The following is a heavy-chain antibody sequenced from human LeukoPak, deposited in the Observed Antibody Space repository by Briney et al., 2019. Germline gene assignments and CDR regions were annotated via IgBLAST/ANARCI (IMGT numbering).Heavy chain of an antibody. Sequence: SVKVSCKASGGTFSNYAISWVRQAPGQGLEWMGRIIPIFDITGYAQKFQGRVTITADKSTGTAYMELSSLRSEDTAVYYCATVSLAYGSHTDQDYWGQGTLVTVSS. CDR2: IIPIFDIT. CDR3: ATVSLAYGSHTDQDY. V-gene: IGHV1-69*04. D-gene: IGHD4-17*01. CDR1: GGTFSNYA. J-gene: IGHJ4*02.